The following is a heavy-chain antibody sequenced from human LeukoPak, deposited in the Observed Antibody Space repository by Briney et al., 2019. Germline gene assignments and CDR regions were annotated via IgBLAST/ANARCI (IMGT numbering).Heavy chain of an antibody. V-gene: IGHV4-59*08. D-gene: IGHD3-3*01. Sequence: SETLSLTCTVSGGSISSYYWSWIRQPPGKGLEWIGYIYYSGSTNYNPSLKSRVTISVDTSKNQFSLKLSSVTAADTAVYYCARLRVAHFDHWGQGTLVTVSS. CDR1: GGSISSYY. CDR2: IYYSGST. CDR3: ARLRVAHFDH. J-gene: IGHJ4*02.